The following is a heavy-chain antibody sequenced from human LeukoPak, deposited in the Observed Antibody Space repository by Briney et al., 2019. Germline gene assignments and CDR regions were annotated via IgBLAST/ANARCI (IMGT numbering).Heavy chain of an antibody. CDR2: IYTSGST. V-gene: IGHV4-4*09. D-gene: IGHD6-13*01. CDR1: GGSISSHY. CDR3: ARHLAAAGSYNWFDP. Sequence: SETLSLTCTVSGGSISSHYRSWIRQPPGKGLEWIGYIYTSGSTNYNPSLKSRVTISVDTSKNQFSLKLSSVTAADTAVYYCARHLAAAGSYNWFDPWGQGTLVTVSS. J-gene: IGHJ5*02.